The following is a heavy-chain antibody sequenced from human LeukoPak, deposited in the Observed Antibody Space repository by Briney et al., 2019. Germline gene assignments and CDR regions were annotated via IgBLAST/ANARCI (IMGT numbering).Heavy chain of an antibody. J-gene: IGHJ4*02. D-gene: IGHD4-23*01. CDR1: GFTFSSYA. Sequence: PGGSLRLSCAASGFTFSSYALHWVRQAPGKGLEWVAVILYDGNNKYYADSVKGRFTISRDNSKNTLYLQMNSLRAEDTAVYYCARRQDYGGSGGVDYWGQGTLVTVSS. CDR2: ILYDGNNK. CDR3: ARRQDYGGSGGVDY. V-gene: IGHV3-30-3*01.